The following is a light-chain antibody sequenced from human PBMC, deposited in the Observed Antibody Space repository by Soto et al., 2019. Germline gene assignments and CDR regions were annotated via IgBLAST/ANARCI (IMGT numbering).Light chain of an antibody. Sequence: EIVMTHSPATLPVSQGQGATLSXSANQPITLNLPWYQQKPGXAPRXXXDGXSTMATDSPGRLSGGGSGTEFTLTISSLQSEDFAIYFCQQYKTGPRTFGQGTKVDIK. CDR1: QPITLN. V-gene: IGKV3-15*01. CDR3: QQYKTGPRT. CDR2: GXS. J-gene: IGKJ1*01.